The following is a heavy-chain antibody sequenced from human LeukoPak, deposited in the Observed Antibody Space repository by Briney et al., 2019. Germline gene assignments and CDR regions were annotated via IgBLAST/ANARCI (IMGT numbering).Heavy chain of an antibody. CDR1: GLTFSNFW. D-gene: IGHD3-10*02. CDR2: IKEDGSEK. V-gene: IGHV3-7*03. J-gene: IGHJ4*02. CDR3: VQSITMFIG. Sequence: GGSLRLSCAVSGLTFSNFWMSWVRQAPGKGLEWVANIKEDGSEKYFLDSVKGRFTISRDNGKNSLYLQMNSLRAEDTALYYCVQSITMFIGWGQGTLVTVSS.